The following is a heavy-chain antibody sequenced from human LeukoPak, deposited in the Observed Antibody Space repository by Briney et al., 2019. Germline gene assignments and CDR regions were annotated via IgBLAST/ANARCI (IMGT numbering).Heavy chain of an antibody. J-gene: IGHJ4*02. CDR1: GFTFSSYE. V-gene: IGHV3-48*03. D-gene: IGHD2-21*01. CDR3: ARDLAVIHFDY. CDR2: ISSSGSTI. Sequence: PGGSLRLSCAASGFTFSSYEMNWVRQAPGKGLGWVSYISSSGSTIYYADSVKGRFTISRDNAKNSLYLQMNSLRAEDTAVYYCARDLAVIHFDYWGQGTLVTVSS.